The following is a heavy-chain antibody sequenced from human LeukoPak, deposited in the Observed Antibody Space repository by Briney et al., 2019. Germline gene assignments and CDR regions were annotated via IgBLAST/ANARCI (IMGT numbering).Heavy chain of an antibody. Sequence: PGRSLRLSCTASGFTFGDYAMSWVRQAPGKGLEWVGFIRSKAYGGTTEYAASVKGRFTISRDDSKSIVYLQMNSLKTEDTAVYYCTRDRKVVTGRPYDYWGQGTLVSVSS. D-gene: IGHD2-21*02. J-gene: IGHJ4*02. CDR2: IRSKAYGGTT. CDR1: GFTFGDYA. V-gene: IGHV3-49*04. CDR3: TRDRKVVTGRPYDY.